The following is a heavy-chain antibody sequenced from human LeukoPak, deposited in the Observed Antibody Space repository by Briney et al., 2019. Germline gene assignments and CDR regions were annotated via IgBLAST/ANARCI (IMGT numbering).Heavy chain of an antibody. Sequence: ASVKVSCKASGGTFSSYAISWVRQAPGQGPEWMGGIIPIFGTANYAQKFQGRVTITADESTSTAYMELSSLRSEDTAVYYCARDLQYDFWSGYYTGYFDYWGQGTLVTVSS. D-gene: IGHD3-3*01. CDR1: GGTFSSYA. CDR3: ARDLQYDFWSGYYTGYFDY. V-gene: IGHV1-69*13. CDR2: IIPIFGTA. J-gene: IGHJ4*02.